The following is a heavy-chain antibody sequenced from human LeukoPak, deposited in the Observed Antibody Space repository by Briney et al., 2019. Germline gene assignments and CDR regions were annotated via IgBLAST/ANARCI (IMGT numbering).Heavy chain of an antibody. CDR3: AKDVAARMPYYYGMDV. CDR2: TSYDGSNK. J-gene: IGHJ6*02. CDR1: GFTFSSYG. Sequence: GGSLRLSCAASGFTFSSYGMHWVRQAPGKGLEWVAVTSYDGSNKYYADSVKGRFTISRDDSKNTLYLQMNSLRAEDTAVYYCAKDVAARMPYYYGMDVWGQGTTVTVSS. V-gene: IGHV3-30*18. D-gene: IGHD6-6*01.